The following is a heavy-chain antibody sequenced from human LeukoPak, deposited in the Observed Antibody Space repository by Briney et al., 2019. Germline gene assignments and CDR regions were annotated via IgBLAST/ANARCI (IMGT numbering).Heavy chain of an antibody. D-gene: IGHD5-12*01. J-gene: IGHJ4*02. CDR2: IENGDKA. Sequence: GGSLRLSCAASGFTVSTHYMNWVRQAPGKGLEWVSVIENGDKASYADSVKGRFTTSRDDSNNKVFLHLNSVRPEDTAVYYCARRGGYSGHDFGGGPEGYLDFWGQGTVVTVSS. CDR3: ARRGGYSGHDFGGGPEGYLDF. V-gene: IGHV3-53*01. CDR1: GFTVSTHY.